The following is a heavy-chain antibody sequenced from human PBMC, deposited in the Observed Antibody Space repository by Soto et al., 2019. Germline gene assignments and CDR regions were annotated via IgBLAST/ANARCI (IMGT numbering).Heavy chain of an antibody. CDR3: ATYRKFFQI. V-gene: IGHV3-74*01. CDR2: LHSDGSTT. Sequence: GGSLRLSCAASGFIFSSYWMHWVRQAPGKGLVWVSRLHSDGSTTSYADSVKGRFTISRDNAKNTLYLQMNSLRAEDTAVYYCATYRKFFQIWGQGTKVTVSS. CDR1: GFIFSSYW. J-gene: IGHJ3*02.